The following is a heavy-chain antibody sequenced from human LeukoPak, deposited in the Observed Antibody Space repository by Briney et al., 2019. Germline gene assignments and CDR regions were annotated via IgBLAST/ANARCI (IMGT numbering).Heavy chain of an antibody. CDR3: ASYYYDSSAYYEPFDY. J-gene: IGHJ4*02. CDR2: IYYSGST. D-gene: IGHD3-22*01. Sequence: SETLSLTCSVSGGSISRSSYYWGWIRQPPGKGLEWIGSIYYSGSTYYNPSLKSRVTISVDTSKNQFSLKLSSVTAADTAVYYSASYYYDSSAYYEPFDYWGQGTLVTVSS. V-gene: IGHV4-39*01. CDR1: GGSISRSSYY.